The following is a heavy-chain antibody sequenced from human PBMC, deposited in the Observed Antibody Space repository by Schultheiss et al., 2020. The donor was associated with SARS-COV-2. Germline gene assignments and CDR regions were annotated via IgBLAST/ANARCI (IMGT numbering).Heavy chain of an antibody. D-gene: IGHD2-21*02. Sequence: SETLSLTCTVSGGSISSYYWSWIRQPPGKGLEWIGYIYYSGSTNYNPSLKSRVTISVDTSKNQFSLKLSSVTAADTAVYYCATEAYCGGDCYSDNAFDIWGQGTMVTVSS. V-gene: IGHV4-59*08. CDR1: GGSISSYY. CDR2: IYYSGST. CDR3: ATEAYCGGDCYSDNAFDI. J-gene: IGHJ3*02.